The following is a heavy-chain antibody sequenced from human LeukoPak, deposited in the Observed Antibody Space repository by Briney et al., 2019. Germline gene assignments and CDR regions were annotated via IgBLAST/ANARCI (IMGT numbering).Heavy chain of an antibody. J-gene: IGHJ4*02. CDR1: GFTISKYA. Sequence: GGSLRLSCAASGFTISKYAMHWVRQAPGKGLEYVAAISSNGDRTYYANSLRGRFTISRDNSKNTLYLQMGSLRAEDMAVYYCARADDTTWYDYWGQGTLVTVSS. CDR3: ARADDTTWYDY. D-gene: IGHD6-13*01. CDR2: ISSNGDRT. V-gene: IGHV3-64*01.